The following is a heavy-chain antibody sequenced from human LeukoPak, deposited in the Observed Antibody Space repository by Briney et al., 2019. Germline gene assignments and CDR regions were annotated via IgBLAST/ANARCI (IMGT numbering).Heavy chain of an antibody. J-gene: IGHJ1*01. V-gene: IGHV4-30-2*01. CDR1: GGSISSGGYS. Sequence: PSETLSLTCAVSGGSISSGGYSWSWIRQPPGKGLEWIVYIYHSGSTNYNPSLKSRVTISVDTSKNQFSLKLSSVTAADTAVYYCARSYSSSSFFQHWGQGTLVTVSS. CDR3: ARSYSSSSFFQH. D-gene: IGHD6-6*01. CDR2: IYHSGST.